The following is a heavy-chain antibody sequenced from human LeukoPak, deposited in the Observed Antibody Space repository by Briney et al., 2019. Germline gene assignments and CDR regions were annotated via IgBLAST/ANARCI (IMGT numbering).Heavy chain of an antibody. V-gene: IGHV1-69*01. J-gene: IGHJ3*02. CDR2: IIPIFGTA. Sequence: GASVKVSCKASGGTYSSYAITWVRQAPGQGLEWMGGIIPIFGTANYAQKFQGRVTITADESTSTAYMELSSLRSEDTAVYYCARDRYCSSTSCYYHDAFDIWGQGTMVTVSS. D-gene: IGHD2-2*01. CDR1: GGTYSSYA. CDR3: ARDRYCSSTSCYYHDAFDI.